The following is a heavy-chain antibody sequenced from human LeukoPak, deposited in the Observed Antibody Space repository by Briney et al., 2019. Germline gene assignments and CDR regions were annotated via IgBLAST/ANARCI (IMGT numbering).Heavy chain of an antibody. CDR3: ARDCRLWLSCGPVDF. D-gene: IGHD3-10*01. CDR1: GYTFTTHG. V-gene: IGHV1-18*01. J-gene: IGHJ4*02. Sequence: ASVKVSCKASGYTFTTHGISWVRQAPGQGLQWMGWISAYNGNTNYAQKLQGRITMTTDTSTSTAYMELRSLRSDDTAVYYCARDCRLWLSCGPVDFWGQGTLVTVSS. CDR2: ISAYNGNT.